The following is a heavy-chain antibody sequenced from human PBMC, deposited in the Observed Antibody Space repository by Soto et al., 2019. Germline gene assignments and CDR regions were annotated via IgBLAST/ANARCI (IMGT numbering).Heavy chain of an antibody. CDR3: ARDSGDFWSGKGPFDP. D-gene: IGHD3-3*01. Sequence: QVQLQESGPGLVKPSGTLSLTCAVSGGSISSSNWWSWVRQPPGKGLEWIGEIYHSGSTNYNPSLKRRVTISVDKSKNQFSLKLSSVTAADTAVYYCARDSGDFWSGKGPFDPWGQGTLVTVSS. V-gene: IGHV4-4*02. J-gene: IGHJ5*02. CDR2: IYHSGST. CDR1: GGSISSSNW.